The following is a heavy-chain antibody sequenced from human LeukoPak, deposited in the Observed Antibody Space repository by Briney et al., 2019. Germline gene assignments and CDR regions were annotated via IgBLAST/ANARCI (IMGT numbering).Heavy chain of an antibody. Sequence: PSETLSLTCTVSGASMSGQHWSWIRQAPGKGLEWITWIHYDGRTNYNPSLKSRLSLSVDTSTNQFSLSLNSVTAADTAVYFCARHLNGGTHPLDNWGPGIRVIVSP. J-gene: IGHJ4*02. CDR3: ARHLNGGTHPLDN. V-gene: IGHV4-59*08. D-gene: IGHD2-8*01. CDR2: IHYDGRT. CDR1: GASMSGQH.